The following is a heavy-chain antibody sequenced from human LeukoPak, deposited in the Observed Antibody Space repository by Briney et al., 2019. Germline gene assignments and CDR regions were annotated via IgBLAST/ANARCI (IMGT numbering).Heavy chain of an antibody. J-gene: IGHJ3*02. V-gene: IGHV1-18*01. D-gene: IGHD4-17*01. CDR3: ARDPSYGDYGRGDAFDI. CDR1: GYTFTSYG. Sequence: ASVQLSSKASGYTFTSYGISWGHRAPGQGLEWMGWVSDYNGNTNYAQKLQGRVTMTTDTSTSTAYMELRSLRSDDTAVYYCARDPSYGDYGRGDAFDIWGQGTMVTVSS. CDR2: VSDYNGNT.